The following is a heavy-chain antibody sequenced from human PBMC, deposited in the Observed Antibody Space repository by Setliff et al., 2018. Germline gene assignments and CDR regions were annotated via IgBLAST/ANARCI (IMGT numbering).Heavy chain of an antibody. D-gene: IGHD3-3*01. CDR2: IYYSGST. V-gene: IGHV4-39*01. Sequence: SETLSLTCTVSGGSISSSSYYWGWIRQPPGEGLEWIGSIYYSGSTYYNPSLKSRVTISVDTSKNQFSLKLSSVTAADTAVYYCAGHYDFWSGSPDYWGQGTLVTVSS. CDR1: GGSISSSSYY. CDR3: AGHYDFWSGSPDY. J-gene: IGHJ4*02.